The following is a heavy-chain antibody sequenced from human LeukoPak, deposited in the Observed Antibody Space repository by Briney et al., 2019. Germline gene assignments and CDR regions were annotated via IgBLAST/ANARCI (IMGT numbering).Heavy chain of an antibody. D-gene: IGHD6-19*01. CDR1: GFTFSRYW. V-gene: IGHV3-7*01. J-gene: IGHJ4*02. CDR2: IKQDGSDK. CDR3: ARDHGTSGWYGHYFDY. Sequence: GGSLRLSCAASGFTFSRYWMSWVRQAPGKGLEWVANIKQDGSDKYYVDSVKGRFTISRDNANNSLYLQMNSPRAEDTAVYYCARDHGTSGWYGHYFDYWGQGILVTVSS.